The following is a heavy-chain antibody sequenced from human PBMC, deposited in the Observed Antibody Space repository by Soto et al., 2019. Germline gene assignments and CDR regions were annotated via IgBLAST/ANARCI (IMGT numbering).Heavy chain of an antibody. J-gene: IGHJ5*02. CDR1: GGPISSGGYY. Sequence: PSETLSLTCTVSGGPISSGGYYWSWIRQHPGKGLEWIGYIYYSGSTYYNPSLKSRVTISVDTSKNQFSLKLSSVTAADTAVYYCARVTQGYCTNGVCSTFDPWGQGTLVTVSS. V-gene: IGHV4-31*03. D-gene: IGHD2-8*01. CDR3: ARVTQGYCTNGVCSTFDP. CDR2: IYYSGST.